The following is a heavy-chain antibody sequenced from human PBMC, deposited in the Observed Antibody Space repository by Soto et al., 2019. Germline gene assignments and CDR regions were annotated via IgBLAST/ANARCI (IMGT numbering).Heavy chain of an antibody. CDR2: IWYDGSEK. V-gene: IGHV3-33*01. CDR3: ARPSTITTRVGWYFDL. D-gene: IGHD3-22*01. J-gene: IGHJ2*01. CDR1: GFTFSSYG. Sequence: QVQLAESGGGVVQPGRSLRLSCAASGFTFSSYGMHWVRQAPGKGLEWVAVIWYDGSEKYYADSVKGRFTISRDYSKNTLYLQTNSLRAEDTAVYYCARPSTITTRVGWYFDLWGRGTLVTVSS.